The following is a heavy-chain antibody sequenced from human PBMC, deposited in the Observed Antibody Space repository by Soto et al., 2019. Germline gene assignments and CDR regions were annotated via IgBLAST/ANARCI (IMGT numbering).Heavy chain of an antibody. Sequence: EVQVLESGGGLVQPGGSLRLSCAATGFTCSYFAMSWVRQAPGKGLEWVSRIYGGGNGPHYADSVKGRVTISRDNSKNTLYLQMNSLRAEDTAVYYCAKMEGMDPWAYSFDYWGQGTLVTVSS. CDR1: GFTCSYFA. CDR2: IYGGGNGP. J-gene: IGHJ4*02. V-gene: IGHV3-23*01. CDR3: AKMEGMDPWAYSFDY. D-gene: IGHD2-2*03.